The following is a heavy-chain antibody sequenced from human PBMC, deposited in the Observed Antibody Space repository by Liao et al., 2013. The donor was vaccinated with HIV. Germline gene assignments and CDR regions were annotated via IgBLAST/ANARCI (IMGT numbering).Heavy chain of an antibody. Sequence: QVQLQQWGAGLLKPSETLSLTCAVYGGSFSGYYWSWIRQPPGKGLEWIGEINHSGSTNYNPSLKSRVTISVDTSKNQFSLKLSSVTAADTAVYYCARVAPLYYYGSGRSPNLRFDYWGQGTLVTVSS. CDR1: GGSFSGYY. J-gene: IGHJ4*02. CDR2: INHSGST. D-gene: IGHD3-10*01. CDR3: ARVAPLYYYGSGRSPNLRFDY. V-gene: IGHV4-34*01.